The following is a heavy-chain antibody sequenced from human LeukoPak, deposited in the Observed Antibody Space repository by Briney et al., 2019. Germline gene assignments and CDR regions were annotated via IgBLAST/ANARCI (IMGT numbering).Heavy chain of an antibody. D-gene: IGHD3-3*01. V-gene: IGHV4-59*01. CDR2: IYYSGST. CDR1: GGSISSYY. CDR3: AIRYYDIWSGLGYYGYV. J-gene: IGHJ6*03. Sequence: PSQTPSLTRTVSGGSISSYYWGWIRQPPGKGLEWIGYIYYSGSTNYNPSLKSRVTISVDTSKNQFSLKLSSVTAADTAVYYCAIRYYDIWSGLGYYGYVWGKGTTVTVSS.